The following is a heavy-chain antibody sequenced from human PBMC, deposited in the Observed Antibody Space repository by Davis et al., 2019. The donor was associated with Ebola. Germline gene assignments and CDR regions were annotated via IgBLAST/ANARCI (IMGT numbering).Heavy chain of an antibody. V-gene: IGHV3-30*03. Sequence: GESLKISCAASGFSFSRYGMHWVRQAPGKGLEWVAFISYDGSKKDHVDSVKGRFTIPRDNAKNSLYLQMNSLRAEDTAVYYCARYYDFWSGYYGRFDYWGQGTLVTVSS. J-gene: IGHJ4*02. CDR1: GFSFSRYG. CDR3: ARYYDFWSGYYGRFDY. CDR2: ISYDGSKK. D-gene: IGHD3-3*01.